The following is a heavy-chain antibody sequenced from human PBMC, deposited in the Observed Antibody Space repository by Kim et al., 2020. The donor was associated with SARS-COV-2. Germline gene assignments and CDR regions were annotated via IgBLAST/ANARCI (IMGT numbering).Heavy chain of an antibody. V-gene: IGHV3-11*06. CDR2: ISSSSSYT. Sequence: GGSLRLSCAASGFTFSDYYMSWIRQAPGKGLEWVSYISSSSSYTNYADSVKGRFTISRDNAKNSLYLQMNSLRAEDTAVYYCARSEDYYDSRGYYFDYWGQGTLVTVSS. D-gene: IGHD3-22*01. CDR1: GFTFSDYY. J-gene: IGHJ4*02. CDR3: ARSEDYYDSRGYYFDY.